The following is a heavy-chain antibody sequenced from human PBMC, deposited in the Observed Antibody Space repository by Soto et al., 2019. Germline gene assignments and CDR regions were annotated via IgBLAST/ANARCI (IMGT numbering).Heavy chain of an antibody. J-gene: IGHJ6*02. CDR1: GFTFSSYG. Sequence: GGSLRLSCAASGFTFSSYGMHWVRQAPGKGLEWVAVIWYDGSNKYYADSVKGRFTISRDNSKNTLYLQMNSLRAEDTAVYYCARDGKLELRNGGGYYYGMDVWGQGTTVTVSS. CDR2: IWYDGSNK. CDR3: ARDGKLELRNGGGYYYGMDV. D-gene: IGHD1-7*01. V-gene: IGHV3-33*01.